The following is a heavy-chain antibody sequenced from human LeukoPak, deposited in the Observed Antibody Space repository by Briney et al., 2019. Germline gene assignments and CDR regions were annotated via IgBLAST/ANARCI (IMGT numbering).Heavy chain of an antibody. D-gene: IGHD6-19*01. V-gene: IGHV4-59*01. CDR1: GGSISGYY. Sequence: SETLSLTCTVSGGSISGYYWSWIRQPPGKGLEWIGYIYYSGSTNYNPSLKSRVTISVDTFKNQFSLKLSSVTAADTAVYYCARVVAGAVDYWGQGTQVTASS. J-gene: IGHJ4*02. CDR2: IYYSGST. CDR3: ARVVAGAVDY.